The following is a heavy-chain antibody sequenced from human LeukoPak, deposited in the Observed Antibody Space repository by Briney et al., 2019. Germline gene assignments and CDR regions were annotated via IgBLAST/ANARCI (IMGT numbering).Heavy chain of an antibody. V-gene: IGHV4-31*01. CDR1: AGSINSGGYF. Sequence: KSSETLSLTCTVSAGSINSGGYFWTWVRQHPGEGLEWIGYIWNSGNSYYNPSLSSQVIISADSSKSTFSLKLSSVTAADTAVYYCARYHCGSTYCPGVDFYGQGTLVTVSS. D-gene: IGHD2-2*01. CDR2: IWNSGNS. J-gene: IGHJ4*02. CDR3: ARYHCGSTYCPGVDF.